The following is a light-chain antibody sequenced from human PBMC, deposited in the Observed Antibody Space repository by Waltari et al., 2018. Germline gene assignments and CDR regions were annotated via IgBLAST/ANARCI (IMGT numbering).Light chain of an antibody. CDR2: RNN. Sequence: QSVLTQPPSASGTPGQSVTISCSGSTSNIASSFVSWYQQFPGTAPKLRIYRNNQRPSGVPARFSGFKSDTSGSLAISGLRSEDEADYYCAAWDDRLSGVIFGGGTKLTVL. CDR1: TSNIASSF. J-gene: IGLJ2*01. CDR3: AAWDDRLSGVI. V-gene: IGLV1-47*01.